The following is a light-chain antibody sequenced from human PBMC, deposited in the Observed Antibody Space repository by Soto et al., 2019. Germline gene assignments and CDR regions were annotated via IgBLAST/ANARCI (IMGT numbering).Light chain of an antibody. J-gene: IGLJ2*01. CDR2: DFR. V-gene: IGLV3-21*02. Sequence: SYELTQPPSVSVAPGQTATITCGGNNIGSKSVQWYQQKPGQAPVLVIYDFRDRPSGIPERFSGSNSGNTATLTISRVEAGDEADYCCQVWDGSSDHVVFGGGTKLTVL. CDR1: NIGSKS. CDR3: QVWDGSSDHVV.